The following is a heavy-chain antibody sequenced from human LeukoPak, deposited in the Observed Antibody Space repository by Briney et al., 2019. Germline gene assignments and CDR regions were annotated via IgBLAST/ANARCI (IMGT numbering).Heavy chain of an antibody. CDR3: ASASRYCSGGSCSYYFDY. CDR2: FSGSGGST. Sequence: GGSLRLSCVASGFTFNNYGMSWVRQAPGKGLEWVSTFSGSGGSTYYADSVKGRFTISRDNSKNTLYLQMNSLRAEDTAVYYCASASRYCSGGSCSYYFDYWGQGTLVTVSS. CDR1: GFTFNNYG. V-gene: IGHV3-23*01. D-gene: IGHD2-15*01. J-gene: IGHJ4*02.